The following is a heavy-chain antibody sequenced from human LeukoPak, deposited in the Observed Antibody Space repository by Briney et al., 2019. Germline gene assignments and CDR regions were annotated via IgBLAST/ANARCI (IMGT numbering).Heavy chain of an antibody. Sequence: GGSLRLSCAASGFTFSSYAMSWVRQAPGKGLEWVSAISGSGGSTYYADSVKGRFTISRDNSKNTLYLQMNSLRAEDTAVYYCAKDGIEYQLLPYYFDYWGRGTLVTVSS. CDR3: AKDGIEYQLLPYYFDY. CDR1: GFTFSSYA. CDR2: ISGSGGST. J-gene: IGHJ4*02. V-gene: IGHV3-23*01. D-gene: IGHD2-2*01.